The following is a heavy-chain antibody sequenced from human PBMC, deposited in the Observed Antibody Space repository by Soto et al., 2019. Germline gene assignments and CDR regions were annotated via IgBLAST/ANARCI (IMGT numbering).Heavy chain of an antibody. J-gene: IGHJ4*02. V-gene: IGHV3-23*01. Sequence: EVHLLESGGGLVQPGGSLRLSCAASGFSFTSYAMMWVRQAPAKGLEWVSVISSSGGSSYFADSVKGRFTISRDNSKNMLYLEMNSLRAEDTAIYFCAKGFIEYSASIDYWGQGTLVIVSS. CDR2: ISSSGGSS. CDR1: GFSFTSYA. CDR3: AKGFIEYSASIDY. D-gene: IGHD5-12*01.